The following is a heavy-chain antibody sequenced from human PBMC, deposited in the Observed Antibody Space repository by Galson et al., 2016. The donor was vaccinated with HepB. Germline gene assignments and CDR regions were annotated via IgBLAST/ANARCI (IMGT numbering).Heavy chain of an antibody. CDR1: GYTFTNYY. D-gene: IGHD3-3*01. V-gene: IGHV1-46*01. CDR3: ARGGDFWKGVYRSHFDF. Sequence: SVKVSCKASGYTFTNYYIHWVRQSPGQGLEWMGMISAHGGTTTYAQNFQGRIKVTRDTSTSAVFMDLSSLRSNDTAVYFCARGGDFWKGVYRSHFDFWGQGTLVTVSS. CDR2: ISAHGGTT. J-gene: IGHJ4*02.